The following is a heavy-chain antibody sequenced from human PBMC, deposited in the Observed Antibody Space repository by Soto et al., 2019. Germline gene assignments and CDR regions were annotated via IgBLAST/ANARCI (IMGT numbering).Heavy chain of an antibody. CDR2: ISAYNGNT. J-gene: IGHJ6*03. D-gene: IGHD2-21*01. Sequence: QVQLVQSVAEVKKPGASVKVSCKASGYTFTSYGISWVRQAPGQGLEWMGWISAYNGNTNYAQKLQGRVTINTDTSTSTAYMDLRSLRSDDTAVYYCARVVRLSYSYYYYMDVWGKGTTVTVSS. CDR3: ARVVRLSYSYYYYMDV. V-gene: IGHV1-18*01. CDR1: GYTFTSYG.